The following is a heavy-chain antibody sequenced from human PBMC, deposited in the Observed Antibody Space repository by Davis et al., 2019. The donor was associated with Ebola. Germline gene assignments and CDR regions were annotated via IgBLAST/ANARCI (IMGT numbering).Heavy chain of an antibody. Sequence: GESLKISCAASGFTFSSYWMDWVRQAPGKGLEWVANIKQDGSEKYYVDSVKGRFTISRDNAKNSLYLQMNSLRAEDTALYYCAKDPDYWGQGTLVTVSS. V-gene: IGHV3-7*03. CDR1: GFTFSSYW. CDR2: IKQDGSEK. CDR3: AKDPDY. J-gene: IGHJ4*02.